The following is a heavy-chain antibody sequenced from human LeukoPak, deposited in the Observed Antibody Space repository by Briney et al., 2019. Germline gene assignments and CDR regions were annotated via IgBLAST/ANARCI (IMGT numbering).Heavy chain of an antibody. Sequence: PGGSLRLSCAASGFTVSTNYMSWVRQAPGKGLEWVSVIYGGGDTYYADSVKGRFTISRDNSKNSLYLQMNSLRAEDMAVYYCAGGDGYRDIGLLDYWGQGTLVSVSS. CDR1: GFTVSTNY. D-gene: IGHD5-24*01. CDR2: IYGGGDT. CDR3: AGGDGYRDIGLLDY. J-gene: IGHJ4*02. V-gene: IGHV3-66*01.